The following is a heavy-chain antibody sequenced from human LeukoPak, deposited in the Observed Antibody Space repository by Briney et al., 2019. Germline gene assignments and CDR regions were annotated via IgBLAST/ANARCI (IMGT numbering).Heavy chain of an antibody. CDR2: INPNSGGT. V-gene: IGHV1-2*02. CDR3: AKSAQYSSAWFTGSFDY. J-gene: IGHJ4*02. CDR1: GYTFTDYY. D-gene: IGHD6-13*01. Sequence: GASVKVSCKASGYTFTDYYMHWVRQAPGQGLEWMGWINPNSGGTNYAQKFQGRVTMTRDTSINTAYMELRRVRSDDTAVYYCAKSAQYSSAWFTGSFDYWGQGTLVTVSS.